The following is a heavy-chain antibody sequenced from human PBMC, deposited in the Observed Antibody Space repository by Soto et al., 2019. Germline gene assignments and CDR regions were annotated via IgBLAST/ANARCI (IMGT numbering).Heavy chain of an antibody. CDR3: ASGYCSSTSCYRGLQNYYYYYGMDV. D-gene: IGHD2-2*02. CDR1: GYTFTSYG. CDR2: ISAYNGNT. J-gene: IGHJ6*02. V-gene: IGHV1-18*04. Sequence: ASVKVSCKASGYTFTSYGISWVRQAPGQGLGWMGWISAYNGNTNYAQKLQGRVTMTTDTSTSTAYMELRSLRSDDTAVYYCASGYCSSTSCYRGLQNYYYYYGMDVWGQGTTVTVSS.